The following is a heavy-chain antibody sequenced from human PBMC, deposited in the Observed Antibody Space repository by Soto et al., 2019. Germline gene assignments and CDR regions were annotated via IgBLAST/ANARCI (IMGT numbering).Heavy chain of an antibody. CDR2: IYYSGSN. CDR1: GGSVSSGGYY. V-gene: IGHV4-31*03. CDR3: AGVIITSAERVYYFDY. J-gene: IGHJ4*02. D-gene: IGHD3-22*01. Sequence: PSETLSLPCTVSGGSVSSGGYYWRSIRRHQGKSLAWIGYIYYSGSNYSNPSLKSRVTISVDTYKNPFSLKLSSVTAADTVGYFCAGVIITSAERVYYFDYWGQGTLVTVSS.